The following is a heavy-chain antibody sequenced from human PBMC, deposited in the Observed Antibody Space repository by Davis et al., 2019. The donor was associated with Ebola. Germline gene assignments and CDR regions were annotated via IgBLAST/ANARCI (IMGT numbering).Heavy chain of an antibody. CDR2: IDPSDSYT. V-gene: IGHV5-10-1*01. Sequence: GESLKISYKGSGYSFTSYWISWVRQMPGKGLEWMGRIDPSDSYTNYSPSFQGHVTISADKSISTAYLQWSSLKASDTAMYYCARGTDSGYDVVYWGQGTLVTVSS. J-gene: IGHJ4*02. CDR3: ARGTDSGYDVVY. D-gene: IGHD5-12*01. CDR1: GYSFTSYW.